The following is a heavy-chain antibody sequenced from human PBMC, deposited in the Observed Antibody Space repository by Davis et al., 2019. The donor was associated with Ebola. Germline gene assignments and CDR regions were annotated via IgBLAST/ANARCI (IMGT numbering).Heavy chain of an antibody. CDR1: GVSISRHY. D-gene: IGHD3-10*01. V-gene: IGHV4-59*03. CDR3: SERGSSV. CDR2: IYYTGNA. J-gene: IGHJ4*02. Sequence: PSETLSLTCTVSGVSISRHYWSWIRQPPGKRLEWIGSIYYTGNAYYNSSLASRATISVDTSKNQFSLKLTSVTAADTATYYCSERGSSVWGQGTLVTVSS.